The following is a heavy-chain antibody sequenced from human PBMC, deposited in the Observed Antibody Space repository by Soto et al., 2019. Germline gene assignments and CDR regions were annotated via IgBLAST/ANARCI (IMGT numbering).Heavy chain of an antibody. D-gene: IGHD3-16*01. V-gene: IGHV4-59*02. CDR3: ARSGYTFGGVV. CDR2: MHSSGTS. J-gene: IGHJ4*02. Sequence: PSETLSLTCNVSGGSVSGYFWSWIRQPPGKGLEYIGFMHSSGTSNYNSSLKSRVTISVDTSKNQISLELKPVTTVDTAVYYCARSGYTFGGVVWGQGILVTVSS. CDR1: GGSVSGYF.